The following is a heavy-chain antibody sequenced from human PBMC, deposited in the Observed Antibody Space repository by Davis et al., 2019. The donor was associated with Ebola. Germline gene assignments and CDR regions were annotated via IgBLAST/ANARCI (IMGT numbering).Heavy chain of an antibody. CDR3: ARDKVDTAMVSGYYGMDV. D-gene: IGHD5-18*01. J-gene: IGHJ6*04. Sequence: PGGSLRLSCAASGFTFSSYSMNWVRQAPGKGLEWVSSISSSSSYIYYADSVKGRFTISRDNAKNSLYLQMNSLRAEDTAVYYCARDKVDTAMVSGYYGMDVWGKGTTVTVSS. V-gene: IGHV3-21*01. CDR1: GFTFSSYS. CDR2: ISSSSSYI.